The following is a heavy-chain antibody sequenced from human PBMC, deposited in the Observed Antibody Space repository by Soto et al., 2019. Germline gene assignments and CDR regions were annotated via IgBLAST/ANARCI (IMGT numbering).Heavy chain of an antibody. CDR2: ISAYNGNT. CDR3: ARDHYVWLFPYYYYYYGMDV. D-gene: IGHD3-22*01. Sequence: ASVKVSCKASGYTFTSYGISWVRQAPGQGLEWMGWISAYNGNTNYAQKLQGRVTMTTDTSTSTAYMELRSLRSDDTAVYYCARDHYVWLFPYYYYYYGMDVWGQGTTVTVSS. V-gene: IGHV1-18*01. J-gene: IGHJ6*02. CDR1: GYTFTSYG.